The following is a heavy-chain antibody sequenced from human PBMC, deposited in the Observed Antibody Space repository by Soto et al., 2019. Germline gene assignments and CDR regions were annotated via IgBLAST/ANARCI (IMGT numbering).Heavy chain of an antibody. V-gene: IGHV3-48*01. CDR2: ISSSSDTR. D-gene: IGHD3-22*01. CDR1: GFTFNKYS. J-gene: IGHJ6*03. CDR3: ARRGYLYYMDV. Sequence: GGSLRLSCVASGFTFNKYSMIWVRQAPGKGLEWVSDISSSSDTRNYADSVKGRFIISRDNAKNSLYLQMNNLRAEDTAMYYCARRGYLYYMDVWGKGTTVTVSS.